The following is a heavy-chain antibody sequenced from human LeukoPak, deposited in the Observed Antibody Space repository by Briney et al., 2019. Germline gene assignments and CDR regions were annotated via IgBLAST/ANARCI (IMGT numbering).Heavy chain of an antibody. CDR2: ISGSGGNT. CDR3: AKDERNWNYNLASQTYD. V-gene: IGHV3-23*01. CDR1: GFIFSSYA. Sequence: PGGSLRLSCAASGFIFSSYAMSWVRQAPGKGLEWVSAISGSGGNTYYADSVKGRFTVSRDNSKNTLYLQMSSLRAEDTAVYYCAKDERNWNYNLASQTYDWGQGTLVTVSS. D-gene: IGHD1-7*01. J-gene: IGHJ4*02.